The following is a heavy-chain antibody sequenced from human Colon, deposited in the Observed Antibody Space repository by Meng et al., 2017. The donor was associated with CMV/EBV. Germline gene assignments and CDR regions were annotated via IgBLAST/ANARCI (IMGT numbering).Heavy chain of an antibody. CDR2: IYYSGST. V-gene: IGHV4-39*07. J-gene: IGHJ4*02. Sequence: QSGPGIVKPSATLSLTGTVSGGSSSSSSYYWGWIRQPPGKGLEWIGSIYYSGSTYYNPSLKSRVTISVDTSKNQFSLKLSSVTAADTAVYYCARAAAAGEYYFDYWGQGTLVTVSS. D-gene: IGHD6-13*01. CDR3: ARAAAAGEYYFDY. CDR1: GGSSSSSSYY.